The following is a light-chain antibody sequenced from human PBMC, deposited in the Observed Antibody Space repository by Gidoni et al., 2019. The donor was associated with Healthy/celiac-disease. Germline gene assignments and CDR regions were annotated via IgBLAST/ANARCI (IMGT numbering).Light chain of an antibody. J-gene: IGKJ1*01. CDR2: GAS. CDR1: QSVSSN. V-gene: IGKV3-15*01. CDR3: QQYNNWLRT. Sequence: EMVMKQSPATLSVSPGERATLSCRASQSVSSNLAWYQQKPGQAPRLLIYGASTRATGIPARFSGSGSGTEFTLTISSLQSEDFAVYYCQQYNNWLRTFGPGTKVEIK.